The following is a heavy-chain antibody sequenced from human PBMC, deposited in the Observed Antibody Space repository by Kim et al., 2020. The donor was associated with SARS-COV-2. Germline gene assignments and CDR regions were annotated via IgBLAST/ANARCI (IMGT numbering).Heavy chain of an antibody. J-gene: IGHJ4*02. CDR3: ARGRVGATTPDY. Sequence: SYAQKFQCRVTMTRDTSTSTVYMELSSLRSEETAVYYCARGRVGATTPDYWGQGTLVTVSS. D-gene: IGHD1-26*01. V-gene: IGHV1-46*01.